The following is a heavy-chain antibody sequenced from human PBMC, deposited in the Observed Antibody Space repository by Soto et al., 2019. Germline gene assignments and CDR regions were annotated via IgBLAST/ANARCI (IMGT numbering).Heavy chain of an antibody. CDR1: GFTFSSYW. D-gene: IGHD1-1*01. V-gene: IGHV3-74*01. CDR2: LNSDASTI. J-gene: IGHJ3*01. CDR3: ARGGATQLWALLSN. Sequence: EVQLVESGGGFVQAGGSLRLSCAASGFTFSSYWMHWVRQAPGKGLLWVSRLNSDASTINYADSVKGRFTISRDNARNILYQQMNSLRTDDTALYYCARGGATQLWALLSNWGQGTMVTVSS.